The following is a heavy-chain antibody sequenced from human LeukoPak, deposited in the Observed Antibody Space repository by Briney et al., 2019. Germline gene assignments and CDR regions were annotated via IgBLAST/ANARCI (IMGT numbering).Heavy chain of an antibody. J-gene: IGHJ4*02. CDR3: ARAVGYCSSTSCSSKRFDY. V-gene: IGHV3-7*01. D-gene: IGHD2-2*01. Sequence: GGSLRLSCAASEVIFNQYWMSWVRQAPGRGLEWVANIDQDGSEKHYVDSVKGRFTISRDNARNSLYLQMNSLRAEDTAVYYCARAVGYCSSTSCSSKRFDYWGQGTLVTVSS. CDR1: EVIFNQYW. CDR2: IDQDGSEK.